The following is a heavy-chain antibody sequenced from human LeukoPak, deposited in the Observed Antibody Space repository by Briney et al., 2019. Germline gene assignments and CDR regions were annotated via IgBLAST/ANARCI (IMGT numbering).Heavy chain of an antibody. V-gene: IGHV3-48*04. Sequence: GGSLRLSCAASGFTFRSYSMNWVRQAPGKGLEWISYISSSSSPIYYADSVKGRFTISRDNAKNSLYLQMNSLRAEDTAVYYCARFYYDYVWGSYRYTQFDYWGQGTLVTVSS. CDR1: GFTFRSYS. CDR2: ISSSSSPI. J-gene: IGHJ4*02. CDR3: ARFYYDYVWGSYRYTQFDY. D-gene: IGHD3-16*02.